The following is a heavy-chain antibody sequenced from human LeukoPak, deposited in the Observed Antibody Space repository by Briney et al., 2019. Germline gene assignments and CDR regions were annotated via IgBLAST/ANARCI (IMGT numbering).Heavy chain of an antibody. Sequence: GGSLRLSCAASGFTFSSYSMNWVRQAPGKGLEWISSISSSSSYIYYADSVKGRFTISRDNAKNSLYLQMNSLRAEDTAVYYCARVRSSWYYFDYWGQGTLVTVSS. CDR1: GFTFSSYS. V-gene: IGHV3-21*01. CDR2: ISSSSSYI. J-gene: IGHJ4*02. CDR3: ARVRSSWYYFDY. D-gene: IGHD6-13*01.